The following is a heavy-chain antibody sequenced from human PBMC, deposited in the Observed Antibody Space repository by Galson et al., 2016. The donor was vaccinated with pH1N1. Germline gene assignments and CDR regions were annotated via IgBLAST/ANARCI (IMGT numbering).Heavy chain of an antibody. CDR3: VRDHLWAFDY. CDR2: IRGGGTDI. D-gene: IGHD1-26*01. V-gene: IGHV3-48*03. Sequence: SLRLSCEASGFIFSDYAMNWVRQAPGKGLEWISYIRGGGTDIYYADSVRGRFTISRDDAKNSLYLQMSSLRAEDTALYYCVRDHLWAFDYWGQGVQVTVSS. J-gene: IGHJ4*02. CDR1: GFIFSDYA.